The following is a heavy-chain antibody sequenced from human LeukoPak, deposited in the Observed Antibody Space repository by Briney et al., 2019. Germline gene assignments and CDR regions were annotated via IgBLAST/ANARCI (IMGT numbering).Heavy chain of an antibody. CDR3: AKDAVGYSYGYYFDY. CDR2: ISGSGGST. J-gene: IGHJ4*02. Sequence: GGSLRLSCAASGFTFSSYAMSWVRQAPGKGLEWVSAISGSGGSTYYADSVRGRFTISRDNSKNTLYLQMNSLRAEDTAVYYCAKDAVGYSYGYYFDYWGQGTLVTVSS. D-gene: IGHD5-18*01. CDR1: GFTFSSYA. V-gene: IGHV3-23*01.